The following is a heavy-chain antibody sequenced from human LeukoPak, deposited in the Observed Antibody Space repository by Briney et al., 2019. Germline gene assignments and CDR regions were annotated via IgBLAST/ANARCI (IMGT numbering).Heavy chain of an antibody. Sequence: GGSLRLSCAAPGFTFSSYSMNWVRQAPGKGLEWVSSISSSSSYIYYADSVKGRFTISRDNAKNSLYLQMNSLRAEDTAVYYCAGGGYCSSTSCYGAFDIWGQGTMVTVSS. J-gene: IGHJ3*02. CDR2: ISSSSSYI. D-gene: IGHD2-2*01. CDR3: AGGGYCSSTSCYGAFDI. CDR1: GFTFSSYS. V-gene: IGHV3-21*01.